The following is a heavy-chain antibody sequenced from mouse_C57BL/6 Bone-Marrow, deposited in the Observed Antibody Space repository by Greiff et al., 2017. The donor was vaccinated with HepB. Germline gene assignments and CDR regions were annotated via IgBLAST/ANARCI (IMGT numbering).Heavy chain of an antibody. CDR2: ISYDGSN. CDR1: GYSITSGYY. D-gene: IGHD2-4*01. J-gene: IGHJ3*01. CDR3: ARPYDYDGTKFAY. Sequence: EVKLEESGPGLVKPSQSLSLTCSVTGYSITSGYYWNWIRQFPGNKLEWMGYISYDGSNNYYPSLKNRISITRDTSKNQFFLKLNSVTTEDTATYYCARPYDYDGTKFAYWGQGTLVTVSA. V-gene: IGHV3-6*01.